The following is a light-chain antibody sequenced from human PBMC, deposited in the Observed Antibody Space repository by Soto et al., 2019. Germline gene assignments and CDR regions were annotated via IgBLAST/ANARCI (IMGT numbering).Light chain of an antibody. J-gene: IGKJ4*01. CDR2: DAY. CDR3: QQYDNVPLT. CDR1: QDISDY. Sequence: DFQMTQSPSSLSASVGDRFTITCQSSQDISDYLNWYKQKTGRAPKLLIYDAYNLETGVPSRFSGSGSGTDFTLTISSLQPEDIATYYCQQYDNVPLTFGGGTKVDIK. V-gene: IGKV1-33*01.